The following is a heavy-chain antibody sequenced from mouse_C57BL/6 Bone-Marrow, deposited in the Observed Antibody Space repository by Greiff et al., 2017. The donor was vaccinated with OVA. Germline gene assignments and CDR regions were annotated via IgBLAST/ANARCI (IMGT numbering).Heavy chain of an antibody. CDR1: GYTFTDYY. V-gene: IGHV1-76*01. CDR3: ARWLLRDYAMDY. D-gene: IGHD2-3*01. CDR2: IYPGSGNT. Sequence: VKLVESGAELVRPGASVKLSCKASGYTFTDYYINWVKQRPGQGLEWIARIYPGSGNTYYNEKFKGKATLTAEKSSSTAYMQLSSLTSEDSAVYFCARWLLRDYAMDYWGQGTSVTVSS. J-gene: IGHJ4*01.